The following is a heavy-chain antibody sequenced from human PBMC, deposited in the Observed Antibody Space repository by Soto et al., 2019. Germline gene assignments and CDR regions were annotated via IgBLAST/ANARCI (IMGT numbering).Heavy chain of an antibody. J-gene: IGHJ6*02. CDR1: GGSISSGGYS. CDR3: AREGGCAYCGGDRTRYGMDV. V-gene: IGHV4-30-2*01. Sequence: QLQLQESGSGLVKPSQTLSLTCAVSGGSISSGGYSWSWIRQPPGKGLEWIGYIYHSGSTYYNPSLKSRVTISVDRSKNQFSLKLSSVTAADTAVYYCAREGGCAYCGGDRTRYGMDVWGQGTTVTVSS. D-gene: IGHD2-21*02. CDR2: IYHSGST.